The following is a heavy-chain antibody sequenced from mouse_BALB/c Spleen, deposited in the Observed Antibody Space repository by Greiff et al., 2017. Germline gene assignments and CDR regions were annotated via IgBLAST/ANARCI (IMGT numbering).Heavy chain of an antibody. CDR1: GYAFTNYL. CDR2: INPGSGGT. J-gene: IGHJ2*01. D-gene: IGHD1-1*01. Sequence: VQLQQSGAELVRPGTSVKVSCKASGYAFTNYLIEWVKQRPGQGLEWIGVINPGSGGTNYNEKFKGKATLTADKSSSTAYMQLSSLTSDDSAVYFCAKITTVVADYWGQGTTLTVSS. CDR3: AKITTVVADY. V-gene: IGHV1-54*01.